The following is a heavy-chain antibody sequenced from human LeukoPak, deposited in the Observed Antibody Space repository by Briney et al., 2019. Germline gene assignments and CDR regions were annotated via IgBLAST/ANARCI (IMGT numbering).Heavy chain of an antibody. V-gene: IGHV1-2*02. Sequence: WASVKVSCKASGYTFTGYYMHWVRQAPGQGLEWMGWINPNSGGTNYAQKFQGRVTMTRDTSISTAYMELSRLRSDDTAVYYCARGGPVGATTFRSNYHYMDVWGKGTTVTVSS. J-gene: IGHJ6*03. CDR1: GYTFTGYY. D-gene: IGHD1-26*01. CDR3: ARGGPVGATTFRSNYHYMDV. CDR2: INPNSGGT.